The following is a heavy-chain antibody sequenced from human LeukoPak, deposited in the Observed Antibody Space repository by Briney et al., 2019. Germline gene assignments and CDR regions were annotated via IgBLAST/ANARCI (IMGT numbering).Heavy chain of an antibody. J-gene: IGHJ4*02. D-gene: IGHD6-19*01. CDR2: ISSDGSNK. Sequence: GGSLRLSCAASRFTFNSHAMHWVRQAPGKGLEWVAVISSDGSNKYYADSVKGRFTISRDNSKNTLYLQMSSLRAEDTAVYYCARDRYSSGWYGDFDCWGQGTLVTVSS. CDR1: RFTFNSHA. V-gene: IGHV3-30-3*01. CDR3: ARDRYSSGWYGDFDC.